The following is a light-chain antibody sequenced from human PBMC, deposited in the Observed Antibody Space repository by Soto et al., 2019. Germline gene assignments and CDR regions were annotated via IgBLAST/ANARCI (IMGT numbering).Light chain of an antibody. CDR1: QGIRND. V-gene: IGKV1-6*01. Sequence: AIQMTQSPSSLSAYVGDRVTITCRASQGIRNDLGWYQQKPGKAPKLLIYGASSLQSGVPSRFSGSGSGTDFTLTISSLQPEDFATYYCLQDYNYPRTFGQGTKVEI. CDR3: LQDYNYPRT. J-gene: IGKJ1*01. CDR2: GAS.